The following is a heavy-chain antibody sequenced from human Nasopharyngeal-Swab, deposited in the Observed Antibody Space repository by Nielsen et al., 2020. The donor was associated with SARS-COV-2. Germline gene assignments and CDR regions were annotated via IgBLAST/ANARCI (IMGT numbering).Heavy chain of an antibody. D-gene: IGHD3-10*01. CDR2: ISASGGST. Sequence: GESLKISCAASGFTFNIYAMAWVRRAPGRGLEWVSAISASGGSTYYRNSVKGRFSISRGNSKNTLFLQMNSLTVDDTALYYCAKDDVVRGDAFDFWGQGTMVTVSS. V-gene: IGHV3-23*01. J-gene: IGHJ3*01. CDR1: GFTFNIYA. CDR3: AKDDVVRGDAFDF.